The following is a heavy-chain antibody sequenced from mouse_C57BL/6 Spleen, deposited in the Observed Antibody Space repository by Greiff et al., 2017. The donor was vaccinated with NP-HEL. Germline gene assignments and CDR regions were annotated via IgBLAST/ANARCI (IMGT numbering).Heavy chain of an antibody. CDR3: ARGGGGYYEAWFAY. J-gene: IGHJ3*01. D-gene: IGHD2-3*01. CDR2: ISYDGSN. CDR1: GYSITSGYY. V-gene: IGHV3-6*01. Sequence: ESGPGLVKPSQSLSLTCSVTGYSITSGYYWNWIRQFPGNKLEWMGYISYDGSNNYNPSLKNRISITRDPSKHQFFLKLNSVTTEETGTYFGARGGGGYYEAWFAYWGQGTLGTVSA.